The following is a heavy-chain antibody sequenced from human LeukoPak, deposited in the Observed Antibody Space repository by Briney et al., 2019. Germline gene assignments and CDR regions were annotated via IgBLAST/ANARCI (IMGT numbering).Heavy chain of an antibody. CDR3: ATSQGGSGRYPFDY. CDR1: GFTFSSYS. Sequence: PGGSLRLSCAASGFTFSSYSMNWVRQAPGKGLDWVSYISSSTSTIYYADSLKGRFTISRDNAKNSLYLQMNSLRAEDTAVYYCATSQGGSGRYPFDYRGQGTLVTVSS. J-gene: IGHJ4*02. CDR2: ISSSTSTI. D-gene: IGHD1-26*01. V-gene: IGHV3-48*04.